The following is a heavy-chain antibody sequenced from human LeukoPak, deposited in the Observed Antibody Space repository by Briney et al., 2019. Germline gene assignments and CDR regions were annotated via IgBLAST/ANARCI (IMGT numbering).Heavy chain of an antibody. Sequence: GGSLRLSCAASGFTFSDSWMTWVRQAPGKGLEWVAHIKEDGTDQYYVDSVKGRFTISRDNAKNSLSLQMNSLRAEDTAVYYCAKPYYYGSRSYMDYWGQGTLVTVSS. CDR3: AKPYYYGSRSYMDY. J-gene: IGHJ4*02. CDR2: IKEDGTDQ. D-gene: IGHD3-10*01. CDR1: GFTFSDSW. V-gene: IGHV3-7*05.